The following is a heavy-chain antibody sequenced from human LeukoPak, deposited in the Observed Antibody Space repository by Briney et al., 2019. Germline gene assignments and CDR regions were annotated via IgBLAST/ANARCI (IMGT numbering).Heavy chain of an antibody. CDR1: GFTFSSYA. V-gene: IGHV3-23*01. D-gene: IGHD2-2*01. Sequence: PGGSLRLFCAASGFTFSSYAMSWVRQAPGKGLEWVSAISGSGGSTYYADSVKGRFTISRDNSKNTLYPQMNSLRAEDTAVYYCAKGRADCSSTSCYVMDVWGKGTTVTVSS. J-gene: IGHJ6*03. CDR2: ISGSGGST. CDR3: AKGRADCSSTSCYVMDV.